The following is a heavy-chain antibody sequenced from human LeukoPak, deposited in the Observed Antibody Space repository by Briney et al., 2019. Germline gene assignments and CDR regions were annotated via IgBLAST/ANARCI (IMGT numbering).Heavy chain of an antibody. J-gene: IGHJ4*02. CDR2: ISSSSSYI. CDR1: GFTFSNAW. Sequence: GGSLRLSCAASGFTFSNAWMSWVRQAPGKGLEWVSSISSSSSYIYYADSVKGRFTISRDNAKNSLYLQMNSLRAEDTAVYYCARGGYSSSPDYWGQGTLVTVSS. V-gene: IGHV3-21*01. D-gene: IGHD6-13*01. CDR3: ARGGYSSSPDY.